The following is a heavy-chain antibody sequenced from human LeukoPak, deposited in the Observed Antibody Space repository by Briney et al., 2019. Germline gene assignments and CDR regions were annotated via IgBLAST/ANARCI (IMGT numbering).Heavy chain of an antibody. CDR1: SGSFTTHY. D-gene: IGHD1-26*01. V-gene: IGHV4-59*08. J-gene: IGHJ4*02. CDR2: VSKTGDT. Sequence: SETLSLTCTVSSGSFTTHYWAWIRQPPGKGLEWIGFVSKTGDTKYNPSLKSRVSISVDTTKNTFSLNLRSLIAADTAVYYCARRGAPSKFYYFDLWGQGALVTVSS. CDR3: ARRGAPSKFYYFDL.